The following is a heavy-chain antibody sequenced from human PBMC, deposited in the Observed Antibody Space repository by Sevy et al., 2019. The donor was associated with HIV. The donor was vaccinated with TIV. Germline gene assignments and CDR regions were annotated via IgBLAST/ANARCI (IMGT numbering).Heavy chain of an antibody. V-gene: IGHV5-51*01. CDR2: IYPVDSDT. D-gene: IGHD6-19*01. J-gene: IGHJ4*02. CDR3: ARRIMYGELAGYFDY. CDR1: GYRFTNFW. Sequence: GESLKISCQGSGYRFTNFWIAWVRQTPEKGLEWMGIIYPVDSDTRYNPSFQGQVTISVDRSTATTYLQWDSLKSSDTATYYCARRIMYGELAGYFDYWGQGTLVTVSS.